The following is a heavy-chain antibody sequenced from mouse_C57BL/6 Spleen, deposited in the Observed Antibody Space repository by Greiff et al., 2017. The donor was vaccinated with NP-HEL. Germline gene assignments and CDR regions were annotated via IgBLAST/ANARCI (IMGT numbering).Heavy chain of an antibody. Sequence: VQLQQSVAELVRPGASVKLSCTASGFTIKNTYMHWVKQRPEQGLEWIGRIDPANGNTKYAPKFQGKATLTADTSSNTAYLQLSSLTSEDTAIYDCASIYYYGSRNYCAMDYWGQGTSLTVSS. CDR3: ASIYYYGSRNYCAMDY. D-gene: IGHD1-1*01. V-gene: IGHV14-3*01. CDR2: IDPANGNT. J-gene: IGHJ4*01. CDR1: GFTIKNTY.